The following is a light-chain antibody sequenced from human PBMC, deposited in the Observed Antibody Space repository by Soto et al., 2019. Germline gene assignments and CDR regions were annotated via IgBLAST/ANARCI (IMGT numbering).Light chain of an antibody. V-gene: IGLV1-44*01. CDR1: TSNIGSSP. J-gene: IGLJ7*01. CDR3: AAWDDNLDAAV. CDR2: GNN. Sequence: QSVLAQPRSASGTPGQSVIFSCSGSTSNIGSSPVTWYQQLPGTAPKLVIYGNNQRPSGVPDRFSGSKSGTSASLAISGLQSEDEAGYYCAAWDDNLDAAVFGGGTQLTVL.